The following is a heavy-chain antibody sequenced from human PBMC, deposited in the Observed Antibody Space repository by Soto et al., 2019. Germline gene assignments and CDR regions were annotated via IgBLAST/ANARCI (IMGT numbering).Heavy chain of an antibody. CDR2: IYYSGST. D-gene: IGHD3-22*01. CDR3: ARESVGYYYVSSGYYYP. V-gene: IGHV4-59*01. CDR1: GGSISSYY. J-gene: IGHJ5*02. Sequence: SETLSLTCTVSGGSISSYYWSWIRQPPGKGLEWIGYIYYSGSTNYNPSPKSRVTISVDTSKNQFSLKLSSVTAADTAVYYCARESVGYYYVSSGYYYPWGQGTLVTVSS.